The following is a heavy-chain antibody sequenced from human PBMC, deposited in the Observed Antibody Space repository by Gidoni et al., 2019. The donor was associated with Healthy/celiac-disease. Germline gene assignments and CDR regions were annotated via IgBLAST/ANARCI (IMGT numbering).Heavy chain of an antibody. Sequence: EVQLVASGGGLVKPGGSLSLSCAASGFTFSSYSMNWVRQAPGKGLEWVSSISSSSSYIYYADSVKGRFTISRDNAKNSLYLQMNSLRAEDTAVYYCASELPYYFDYWGQGTLVTVSS. CDR3: ASELPYYFDY. CDR1: GFTFSSYS. D-gene: IGHD2-21*02. V-gene: IGHV3-21*01. CDR2: ISSSSSYI. J-gene: IGHJ4*02.